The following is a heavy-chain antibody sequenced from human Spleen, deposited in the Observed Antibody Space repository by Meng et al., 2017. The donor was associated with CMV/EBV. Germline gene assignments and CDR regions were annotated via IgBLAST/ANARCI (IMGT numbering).Heavy chain of an antibody. D-gene: IGHD1-14*01. Sequence: SVTCSVSGGSGSSGASSWTWVRQHPGKGLEWIGYISHRGSTLYNPSLESRLTISVDTSMNQFSLTLTSVSAADTAVYYCAGAGRTFEYWGQGALVTVSS. CDR3: AGAGRTFEY. CDR1: GGSGSSGASS. J-gene: IGHJ4*02. V-gene: IGHV4-31*03. CDR2: ISHRGST.